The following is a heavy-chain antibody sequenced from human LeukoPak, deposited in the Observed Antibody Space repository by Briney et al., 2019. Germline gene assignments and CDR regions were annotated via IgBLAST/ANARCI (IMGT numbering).Heavy chain of an antibody. V-gene: IGHV1-2*02. CDR1: GYTFTVYY. J-gene: IGHJ4*02. CDR3: ARDRGDPYSFDY. CDR2: INPNSGGT. D-gene: IGHD2-21*01. Sequence: ASVKVSCKASGYTFTVYYMHRVRQASGQGLEYMGWINPNSGGTNYAQKFQGRVTMTRDTSITTAYMELSRLTSDDTAVYYCARDRGDPYSFDYWGQGTMVTVSS.